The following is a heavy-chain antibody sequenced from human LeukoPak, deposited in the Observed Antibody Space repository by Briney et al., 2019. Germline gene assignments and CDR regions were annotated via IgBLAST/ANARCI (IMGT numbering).Heavy chain of an antibody. D-gene: IGHD5-18*01. V-gene: IGHV3-30*03. CDR2: ISYDGSNK. Sequence: GGSLRLSCAASGFTVSSNYMSWVRQAPGKGLEWVAVISYDGSNKYYADSVKGRFTISRDNSKNTLYLQMNSLRAEDTAVYYCARGQGYSYAYWGQGTLVTVSS. J-gene: IGHJ4*02. CDR1: GFTVSSNY. CDR3: ARGQGYSYAY.